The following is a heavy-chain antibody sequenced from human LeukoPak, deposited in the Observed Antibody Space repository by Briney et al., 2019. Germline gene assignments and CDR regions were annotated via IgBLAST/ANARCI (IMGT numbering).Heavy chain of an antibody. V-gene: IGHV4-39*07. J-gene: IGHJ3*02. D-gene: IGHD1-26*01. CDR2: IYYSGST. CDR3: ATDWFMITKQAAYYAFDI. Sequence: SETLSLTCTVSGGSISSSSYYWGWIRQPPGTGLEWIGSIYYSGSTYYNPSLKSRVTISVDTSKNQFSLKLSSVTAADTAVYYCATDWFMITKQAAYYAFDIWGQGTMVTVSS. CDR1: GGSISSSSYY.